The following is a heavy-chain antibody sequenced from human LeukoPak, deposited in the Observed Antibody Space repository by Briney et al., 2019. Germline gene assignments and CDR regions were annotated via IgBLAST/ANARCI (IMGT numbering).Heavy chain of an antibody. CDR3: ATLDY. CDR1: GGSISSYY. V-gene: IGHV4-59*01. CDR2: IYYSGST. J-gene: IGHJ4*02. Sequence: SETLSLTCTVSGGSISSYYWSWIRQPPGKGLEWIGYIYYSGSTNYNPSLKSRVTISVDTSKNQFSLKLSSVTAAGTAVYYCATLDYWGQGTLVTVSS.